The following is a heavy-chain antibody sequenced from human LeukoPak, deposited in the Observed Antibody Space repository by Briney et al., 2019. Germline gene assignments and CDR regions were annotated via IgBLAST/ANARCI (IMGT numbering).Heavy chain of an antibody. J-gene: IGHJ4*02. CDR1: GGSFRGYY. CDR3: ARDFRIAAAGPFDY. CDR2: INRSGST. V-gene: IGHV4-34*01. D-gene: IGHD6-13*01. Sequence: SETLSLTCDVYGGSFRGYYWSWIRQPPGKGLEWIGEINRSGSTNYNPSLKSRVTISVDTSKNQFSLKLSSVTAADTAVYYCARDFRIAAAGPFDYWGQGTLVTVSS.